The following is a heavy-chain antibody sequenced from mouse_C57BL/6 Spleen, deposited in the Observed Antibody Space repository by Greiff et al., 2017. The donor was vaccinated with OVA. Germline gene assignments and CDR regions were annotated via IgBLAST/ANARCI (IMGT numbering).Heavy chain of an antibody. Sequence: VQLQQSGPELVKPGASVTISCKASGYTFTDYYMNWVKQSHGRSLEWIGDINPNNGGTSYNQKFKGKATLTVDKSSSTAYMELRSLTSEDSAVYYCARLDYYGTADYGYFDVWGTGTTVTVSS. CDR1: GYTFTDYY. D-gene: IGHD1-1*01. CDR3: ARLDYYGTADYGYFDV. J-gene: IGHJ1*03. V-gene: IGHV1-26*01. CDR2: INPNNGGT.